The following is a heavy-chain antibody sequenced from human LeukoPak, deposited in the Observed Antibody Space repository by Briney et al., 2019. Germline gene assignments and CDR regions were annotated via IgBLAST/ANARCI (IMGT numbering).Heavy chain of an antibody. Sequence: SETLSLTCTVSGGSISSYYWSWIRQPPGKGLEWIGYIYYSGSTNYIPSLKCRVTISVDTSKNQFSLKLSSVTAADTAVYYCARGRRSSGWKDYWGQGTLVTVSS. D-gene: IGHD6-19*01. CDR3: ARGRRSSGWKDY. CDR1: GGSISSYY. V-gene: IGHV4-59*01. J-gene: IGHJ4*02. CDR2: IYYSGST.